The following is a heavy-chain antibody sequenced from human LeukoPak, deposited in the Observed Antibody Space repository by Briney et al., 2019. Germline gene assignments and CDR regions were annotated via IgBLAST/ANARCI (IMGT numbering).Heavy chain of an antibody. V-gene: IGHV1-18*01. CDR3: ARHTGSLYDFWSGYIDY. Sequence: WASVKVSCKASGYTFTSYGISWVRQAPGQGLEWIGWISVYNGNTKYVQTFQGRVTMTTDTSTRTAYMELRSLRSDDTAVYYCARHTGSLYDFWSGYIDYWGQGTLVTVSS. CDR1: GYTFTSYG. J-gene: IGHJ4*02. CDR2: ISVYNGNT. D-gene: IGHD3-3*01.